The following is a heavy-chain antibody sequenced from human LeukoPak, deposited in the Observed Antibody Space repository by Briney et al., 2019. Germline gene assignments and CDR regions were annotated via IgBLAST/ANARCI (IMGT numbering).Heavy chain of an antibody. Sequence: GGSLRLSCAASGFTFSSYSMNWVRQAPGKGLEWVANIKQDGSDKYHVDSVKGRFTISRDNAKNSLYLQMNSLRGEDTAVYFCARDNTWNSMDVWGQGTTVTVSS. D-gene: IGHD1-7*01. V-gene: IGHV3-7*04. CDR2: IKQDGSDK. CDR3: ARDNTWNSMDV. CDR1: GFTFSSYS. J-gene: IGHJ6*02.